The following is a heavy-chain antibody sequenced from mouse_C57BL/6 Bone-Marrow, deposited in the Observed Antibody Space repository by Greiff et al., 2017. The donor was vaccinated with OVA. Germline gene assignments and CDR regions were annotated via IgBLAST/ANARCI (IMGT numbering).Heavy chain of an antibody. CDR3: TGWGLRAY. V-gene: IGHV6-3*01. D-gene: IGHD2-4*01. Sequence: EVQLVESGGGLVQPGGSMKLSCVASGFTFSNYWMNWVRQSPEKGLEWVAQIRLKSDNYATHYAESVKGRFTISRDDSNSSVYLQMNNLRAEDTGIYYCTGWGLRAYWGQGTLVTVSA. J-gene: IGHJ3*01. CDR2: IRLKSDNYAT. CDR1: GFTFSNYW.